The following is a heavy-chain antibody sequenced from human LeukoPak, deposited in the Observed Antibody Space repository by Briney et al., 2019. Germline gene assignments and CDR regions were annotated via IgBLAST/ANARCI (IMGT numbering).Heavy chain of an antibody. Sequence: GGSLRLSCAASGFTFSSYAMNWVRQAPGKGLEWVSTISGSGANTYNADSVKGRFTISRDNSKNTLYLQMNSLRAEDTAVYYCAKGLGDYDISTYFDYWGQGTLVTVSS. CDR1: GFTFSSYA. J-gene: IGHJ4*02. D-gene: IGHD3-9*01. CDR3: AKGLGDYDISTYFDY. CDR2: ISGSGANT. V-gene: IGHV3-23*01.